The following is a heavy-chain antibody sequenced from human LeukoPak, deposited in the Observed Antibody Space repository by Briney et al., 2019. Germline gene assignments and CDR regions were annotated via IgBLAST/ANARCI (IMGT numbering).Heavy chain of an antibody. Sequence: SETLSLTCTVSGASISPNSYTWSWIRQAPGRRLEVIGYIYHSGSAHYAQSFDGRVTISIDLSKNQFSLKLNSVTAADTAVYYCARGTYIDPLDYWGQGTLVTVSS. V-gene: IGHV4-30-2*01. CDR1: GASISPNSYT. J-gene: IGHJ4*02. CDR2: IYHSGSA. CDR3: ARGTYIDPLDY. D-gene: IGHD3-10*01.